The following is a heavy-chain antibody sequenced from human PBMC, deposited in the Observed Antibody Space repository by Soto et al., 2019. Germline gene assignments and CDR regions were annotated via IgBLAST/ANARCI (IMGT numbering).Heavy chain of an antibody. V-gene: IGHV3-33*01. CDR3: ARSSGSYDAFDI. D-gene: IGHD1-26*01. J-gene: IGHJ3*02. Sequence: GGSLRLSCAASGFTFSSYGMHWVRQAPGKGLEWVAVIWYDGSNKYYADSVKGRFTTSRDNSKNTLYLQMNSLRAEDTAVYYCARSSGSYDAFDIWGQGTMVTVSS. CDR1: GFTFSSYG. CDR2: IWYDGSNK.